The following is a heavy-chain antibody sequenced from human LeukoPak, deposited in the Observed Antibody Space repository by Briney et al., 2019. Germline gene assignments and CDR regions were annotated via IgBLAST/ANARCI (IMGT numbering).Heavy chain of an antibody. CDR1: GYSFTNYW. CDR2: IYPGDSDT. CDR3: ATLSGSYLPRKFDY. Sequence: GESLKISCKGSGYSFTNYWIGWVRQMPGKGLEWTGIIYPGDSDTRYSPSFQGQVTISADKSISTAYLQWSSLKASDTAMYYCATLSGSYLPRKFDYWGQGTLVIVSS. V-gene: IGHV5-51*01. D-gene: IGHD1-26*01. J-gene: IGHJ4*02.